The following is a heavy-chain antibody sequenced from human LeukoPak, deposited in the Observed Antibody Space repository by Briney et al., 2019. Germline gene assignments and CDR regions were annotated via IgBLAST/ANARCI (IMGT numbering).Heavy chain of an antibody. V-gene: IGHV1-2*02. CDR2: INPNSGGT. J-gene: IGHJ5*02. D-gene: IGHD2-15*01. CDR3: ARGVIVVVVAESWFDP. Sequence: GASVKVSCKASGYTFTGYYMHWVRQAPGQGLEWMGWINPNSGGTNYAQKFQGRVTMTRDTSISTAYMKLSRLRSDDTAVYYCARGVIVVVVAESWFDPWGQGTLVTVSS. CDR1: GYTFTGYY.